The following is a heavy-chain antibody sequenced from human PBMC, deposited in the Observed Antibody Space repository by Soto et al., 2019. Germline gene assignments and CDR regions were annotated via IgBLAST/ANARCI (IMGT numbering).Heavy chain of an antibody. CDR3: AKDPEFGYSSGWYEVGGIDD. V-gene: IGHV3-23*01. CDR1: GFTFSSYA. CDR2: ISGSGGST. J-gene: IGHJ4*02. Sequence: GGSLRLSCAASGFTFSSYAMSWVRQAPGKGLEWVSAISGSGGSTYYADSVKGRFTISRDNSKNTLYLQMNSLRAEDTAVYYCAKDPEFGYSSGWYEVGGIDDWGQGTLVTVSS. D-gene: IGHD6-19*01.